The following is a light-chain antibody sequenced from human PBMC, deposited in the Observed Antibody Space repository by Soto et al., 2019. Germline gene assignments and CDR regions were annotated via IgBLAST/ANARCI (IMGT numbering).Light chain of an antibody. CDR1: QSVRTN. CDR2: GAS. CDR3: QQYSNVPPWT. J-gene: IGKJ1*01. Sequence: EIVMTQSPDTLSVSPGERATLSCRANQSVRTNLAWYQHKPGQAPRLLIYGASARATDIPGRFSGSGSGTEFTLTISSRQSDDFAVYYCQQYSNVPPWTFGQGTKVEIK. V-gene: IGKV3-15*01.